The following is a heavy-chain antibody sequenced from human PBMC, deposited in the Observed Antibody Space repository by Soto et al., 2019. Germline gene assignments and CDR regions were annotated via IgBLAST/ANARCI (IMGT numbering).Heavy chain of an antibody. V-gene: IGHV1-2*04. CDR2: INPNSGGT. D-gene: IGHD3-16*02. CDR1: GYTFTGYY. Sequence: ASVKVSCKASGYTFTGYYMHWVRRAPGQGLEWMGWINPNSGGTNYAQKFQGWVTMTRDTSISTAYMELSRLRYDDTAVYYCARVIAYYYMDVWGKGTTVTVSS. J-gene: IGHJ6*03. CDR3: ARVIAYYYMDV.